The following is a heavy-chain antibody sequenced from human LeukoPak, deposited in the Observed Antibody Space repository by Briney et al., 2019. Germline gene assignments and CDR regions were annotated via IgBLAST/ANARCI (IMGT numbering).Heavy chain of an antibody. Sequence: SETLSLTCTVSGGSISSYYWSWIRQPPGKGLEWFGYIYYSGSTNYNPSLKSRVTISVDTSKNQFSLKLSSVTAADTAVYYCASAAAPSSGWYRAPYYYYMDVWGKGTTVTVSS. J-gene: IGHJ6*03. D-gene: IGHD6-19*01. CDR3: ASAAAPSSGWYRAPYYYYMDV. CDR2: IYYSGST. CDR1: GGSISSYY. V-gene: IGHV4-59*01.